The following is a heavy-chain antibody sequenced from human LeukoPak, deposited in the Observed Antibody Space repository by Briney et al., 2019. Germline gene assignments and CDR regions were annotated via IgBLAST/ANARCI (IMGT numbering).Heavy chain of an antibody. V-gene: IGHV1-2*02. J-gene: IGHJ4*02. CDR1: GYTFTGYY. CDR3: ARERVVVVAANFDY. D-gene: IGHD2-15*01. Sequence: ASVKVSCKASGYTFTGYYMHWVRQAPGQRLEWMGWINPNSGGTNYAQKFQGRVTMTRDTSISTAYMELSRLRSDDTAVYYCARERVVVVAANFDYWGKGPLVTVS. CDR2: INPNSGGT.